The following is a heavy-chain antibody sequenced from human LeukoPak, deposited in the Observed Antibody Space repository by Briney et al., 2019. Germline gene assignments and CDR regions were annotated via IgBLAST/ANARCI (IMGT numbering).Heavy chain of an antibody. V-gene: IGHV3-23*01. J-gene: IGHJ4*02. CDR1: GLTFSSYA. CDR3: AKDRGSSSPMRYYFDY. CDR2: ISSSGAST. Sequence: GGSLRLSCAASGLTFSSYAMTWACQAPGKGLEWVSSISSSGASTYHADSVKGRFTISRDNSKNTLYLQMNSLTAEDTAIYYCAKDRGSSSPMRYYFDYWGQGTLVTVSS. D-gene: IGHD6-19*01.